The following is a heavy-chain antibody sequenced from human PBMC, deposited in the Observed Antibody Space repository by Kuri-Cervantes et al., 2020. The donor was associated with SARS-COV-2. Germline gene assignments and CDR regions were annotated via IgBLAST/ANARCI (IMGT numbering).Heavy chain of an antibody. Sequence: GESLKISCAASGFTFSDYYMSWIRQAPGKGLEWVASIKQDGSEKYYVDSVKGRFTISRDNAKNSLYLQMNSLRAEDTAVYYCARASRGDIVVVPAAIASQVHPGNWYFDLWGRGTLVTVSS. CDR2: IKQDGSEK. J-gene: IGHJ2*01. CDR1: GFTFSDYY. CDR3: ARASRGDIVVVPAAIASQVHPGNWYFDL. D-gene: IGHD2-2*02. V-gene: IGHV3-7*01.